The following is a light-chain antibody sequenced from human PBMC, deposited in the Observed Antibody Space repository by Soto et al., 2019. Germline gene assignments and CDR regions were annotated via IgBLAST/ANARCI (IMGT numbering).Light chain of an antibody. V-gene: IGKV3-15*01. CDR2: GAS. J-gene: IGKJ4*01. CDR3: QQYNNWTH. CDR1: QSISNN. Sequence: EIVMTQSPATLSVSPGERATLSCRASQSISNNLAWYQQKPGQAPRLLIYGASTRATGIPARFSGSGSGTEFTLTISSLQSEDFAVYYCQQYNNWTHFGGGTKVEIK.